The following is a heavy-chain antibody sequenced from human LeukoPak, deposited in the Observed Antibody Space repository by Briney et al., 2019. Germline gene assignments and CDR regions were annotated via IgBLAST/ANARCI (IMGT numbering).Heavy chain of an antibody. V-gene: IGHV4-34*01. D-gene: IGHD3-3*01. CDR3: ARLLYDFWSGQPYFDY. CDR2: INHSGST. CDR1: GGSFSGYY. J-gene: IGHJ4*02. Sequence: SETLSLTCAVYGGSFSGYYWSWIRQPPGKGLEWIGEINHSGSTNYNPSLKSRVTISVDTSKNQFSLKLSSVTAADTAVYYCARLLYDFWSGQPYFDYWGQGTLVTVSS.